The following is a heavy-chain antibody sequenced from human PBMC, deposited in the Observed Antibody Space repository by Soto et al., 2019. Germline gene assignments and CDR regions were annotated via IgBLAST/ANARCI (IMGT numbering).Heavy chain of an antibody. J-gene: IGHJ4*02. CDR3: ARQRLWGTSGYYYFEN. V-gene: IGHV5-51*01. Sequence: GESLKISCKGSGHIFSNYWIGWVRQMPGKGLEWMGIIYPGDSDTRYSPSFQGQVTITVDKSINTAYLQWSRLKTSDTAIYYCARQRLWGTSGYYYFENWGQGTLVTVSS. CDR1: GHIFSNYW. CDR2: IYPGDSDT. D-gene: IGHD3-22*01.